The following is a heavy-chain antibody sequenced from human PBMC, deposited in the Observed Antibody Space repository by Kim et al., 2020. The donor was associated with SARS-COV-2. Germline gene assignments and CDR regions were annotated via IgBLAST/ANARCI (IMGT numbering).Heavy chain of an antibody. CDR2: MNPNSGNT. Sequence: ASVKVSCKASGYTFTSYDINWVRQATGQGLEWMGWMNPNSGNTGYAQKFQGRVTMTRNTSISTAYMELSSLRSEDTAVYYCARGIPRYYSMDVWGQGTTVTVSS. D-gene: IGHD3-10*01. CDR3: ARGIPRYYSMDV. J-gene: IGHJ6*02. CDR1: GYTFTSYD. V-gene: IGHV1-8*01.